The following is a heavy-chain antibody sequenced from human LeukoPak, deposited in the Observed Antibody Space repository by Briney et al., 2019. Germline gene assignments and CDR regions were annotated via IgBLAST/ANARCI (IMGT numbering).Heavy chain of an antibody. V-gene: IGHV3-23*01. CDR3: ARHHRRSTKYRGFDP. Sequence: GGTLRLSCAASGFTFSSYAMSWVRQAPGKGLEWVSDISGSGASTYYADSVKGRFTISRDNSKNTLYLQMNSLRAEETAVYYCARHHRRSTKYRGFDPWGQGTLVTVSS. CDR2: ISGSGAST. D-gene: IGHD5-18*01. CDR1: GFTFSSYA. J-gene: IGHJ5*02.